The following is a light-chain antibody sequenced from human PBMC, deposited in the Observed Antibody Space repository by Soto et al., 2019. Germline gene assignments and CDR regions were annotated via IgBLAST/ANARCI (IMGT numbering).Light chain of an antibody. Sequence: DIQMTQSPSSLSASVGDRVTITCRASQAIYNYLAWYQQKPGKVPTLLISAASTLQSGVPSRFSGSGSGTDVTRSISCLLPEDVSSYYCQKFSSVPTFGGGTKVEI. J-gene: IGKJ4*01. CDR1: QAIYNY. CDR2: AAS. CDR3: QKFSSVPT. V-gene: IGKV1-27*01.